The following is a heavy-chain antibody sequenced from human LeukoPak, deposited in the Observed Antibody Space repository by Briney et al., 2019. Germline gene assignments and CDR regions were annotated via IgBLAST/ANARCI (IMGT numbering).Heavy chain of an antibody. CDR1: GGSISSGDYY. D-gene: IGHD3-22*01. J-gene: IGHJ5*02. CDR3: ARGSVASYYFDSSGP. V-gene: IGHV4-30-4*02. CDR2: IYNSGST. Sequence: SETLSLTCTVSGGSISSGDYYWSWIRQPPGKGLEWIGYIYNSGSTYFNPSLKSRITISVDTSKNQFSLKLSSVTAADTAVYYCARGSVASYYFDSSGPWGQGALVIVSS.